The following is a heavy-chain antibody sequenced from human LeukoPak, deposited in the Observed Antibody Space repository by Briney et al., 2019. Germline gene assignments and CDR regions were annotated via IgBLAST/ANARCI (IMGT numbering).Heavy chain of an antibody. J-gene: IGHJ4*02. CDR3: ARPNSAAPGTDY. Sequence: PGGSLRLSCAASGFSFSSYWMTWVRQVPGKGLEWVANIKQDGSQKYYVDSVRGRFTVSRDNAKNSLYLQMNSLRAEDTAVYYCARPNSAAPGTDYWGQGTLVTVSS. CDR1: GFSFSSYW. CDR2: IKQDGSQK. V-gene: IGHV3-7*01. D-gene: IGHD6-13*01.